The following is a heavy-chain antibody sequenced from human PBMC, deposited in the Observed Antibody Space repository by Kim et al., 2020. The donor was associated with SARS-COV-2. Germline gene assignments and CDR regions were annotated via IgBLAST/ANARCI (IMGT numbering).Heavy chain of an antibody. J-gene: IGHJ5*02. CDR2: IYYSGST. CDR1: GGSISSYY. CDR3: ARVDPDYYGSGTIDP. Sequence: SETLSLTCTVSGGSISSYYWSWIRQPPGKGLEWIGYIYYSGSTNYNPSLKSRVTISVDTSKNQFSLKLSSVTAADTAVYYCARVDPDYYGSGTIDPWGQGTLVTVSS. V-gene: IGHV4-59*13. D-gene: IGHD3-10*01.